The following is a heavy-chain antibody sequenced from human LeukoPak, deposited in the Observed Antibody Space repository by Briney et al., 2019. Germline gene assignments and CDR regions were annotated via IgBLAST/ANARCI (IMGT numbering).Heavy chain of an antibody. J-gene: IGHJ4*02. D-gene: IGHD3-10*01. CDR1: GFSFSDSV. CDR2: ISHDVKTT. CDR3: VKEAYYGWGSSPTFYFDY. V-gene: IGHV3-30*04. Sequence: PGGSLRLSCVASGFSFSDSVIHWVRQAPGKGLEWVAVISHDVKTTYYADSAKGRLTISRDNSRNTVFLQMNRLRPEDTAVYYCVKEAYYGWGSSPTFYFDYWGQGTRVAVSS.